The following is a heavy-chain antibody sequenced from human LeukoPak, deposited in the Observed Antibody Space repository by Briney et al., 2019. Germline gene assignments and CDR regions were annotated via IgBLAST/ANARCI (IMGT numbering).Heavy chain of an antibody. V-gene: IGHV3-53*01. Sequence: GGSLRLSCTASDLTVSNSYMSWVRQAPGKGLEWVSVIYSGGSTYYADSVKGRFTISRDNSKNTLYLQMNSLRAEDTAVYYCARDSSGWYYFDYWGQGTLVTVSS. D-gene: IGHD6-19*01. CDR3: ARDSSGWYYFDY. CDR1: DLTVSNSY. CDR2: IYSGGST. J-gene: IGHJ4*02.